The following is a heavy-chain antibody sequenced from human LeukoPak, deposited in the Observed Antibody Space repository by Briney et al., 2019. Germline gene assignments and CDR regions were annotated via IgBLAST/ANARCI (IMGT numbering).Heavy chain of an antibody. Sequence: PGGSLRLSCAASGFTFSNFGISWVRQAPGKGLEWISHINTRGESTSYADSVKGRFTIFRDNPKNTLYLQMNSLRAEDAAIYYCATQPRYCNGNTCYIVQVEYWGQGTLVTVSS. CDR1: GFTFSNFG. D-gene: IGHD2-15*01. V-gene: IGHV3-23*01. CDR2: INTRGEST. J-gene: IGHJ4*02. CDR3: ATQPRYCNGNTCYIVQVEY.